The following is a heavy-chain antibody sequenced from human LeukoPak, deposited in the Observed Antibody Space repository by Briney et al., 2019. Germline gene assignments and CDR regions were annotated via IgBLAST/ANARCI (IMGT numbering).Heavy chain of an antibody. CDR3: AKTRGSGPFDY. Sequence: GGSLRLSCVASGFAFSSYWMNWVRQAPGKGLEWVANIKQDGSEKYYVDSVKGRFTISRDNSKNTLYLQMNNLRAEDTAVYYCAKTRGSGPFDYWGQGTLVTVSS. D-gene: IGHD3-10*01. J-gene: IGHJ4*02. CDR1: GFAFSSYW. CDR2: IKQDGSEK. V-gene: IGHV3-7*03.